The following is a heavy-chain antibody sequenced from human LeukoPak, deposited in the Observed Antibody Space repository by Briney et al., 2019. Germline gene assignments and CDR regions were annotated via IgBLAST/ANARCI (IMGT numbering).Heavy chain of an antibody. J-gene: IGHJ5*02. CDR1: GGSISSYY. CDR3: ARVGGYSGYPTNWFDP. D-gene: IGHD5-12*01. CDR2: IYYSGST. V-gene: IGHV4-59*08. Sequence: SETLSLTCTVSGGSISSYYWSWIRQPPGKGLEWIGYIYYSGSTYYNPSLKSRVTISVDTSKNQFSLKLSSVTAADTAVYYCARVGGYSGYPTNWFDPWGQGTLVTVSS.